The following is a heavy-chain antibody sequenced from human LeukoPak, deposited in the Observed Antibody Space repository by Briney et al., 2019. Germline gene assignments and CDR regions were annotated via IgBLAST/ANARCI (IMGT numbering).Heavy chain of an antibody. J-gene: IGHJ4*02. CDR1: GLTFSNYD. Sequence: GGSLRLSCAASGLTFSNYDMSWVRQAPGKGLEWVSGISASGDSTYYADSVKGRFTISRDNSKNTLYLQVSSLRDEDTAVYYCARDVRYYGSGSYQPPGYWGQGTLVTVSS. CDR3: ARDVRYYGSGSYQPPGY. CDR2: ISASGDST. D-gene: IGHD3-10*01. V-gene: IGHV3-23*01.